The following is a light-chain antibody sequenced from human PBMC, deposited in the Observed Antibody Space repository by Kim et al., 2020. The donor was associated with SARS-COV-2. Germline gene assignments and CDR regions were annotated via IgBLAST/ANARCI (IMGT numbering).Light chain of an antibody. Sequence: QSVLTQPPSASGTPGQRVTISCSGSSSNIGKNYVYWYQQLPGTAPKLLIYRNNQRPSGVPDRFSGSKSGTSASLAISGLQSEDEADYYCAAWDDRLNGPVFGAGTQVTVL. CDR2: RNN. CDR3: AAWDDRLNGPV. V-gene: IGLV1-47*01. J-gene: IGLJ1*01. CDR1: SSNIGKNY.